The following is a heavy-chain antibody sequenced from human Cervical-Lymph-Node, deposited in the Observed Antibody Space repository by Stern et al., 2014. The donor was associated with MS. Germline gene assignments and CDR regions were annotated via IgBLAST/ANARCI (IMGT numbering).Heavy chain of an antibody. CDR1: GFTFSDSF. CDR3: AKHADSAGGA. CDR2: IRNKGSSYTT. Sequence: EVQLVESGGGLVQPGGSLRLSCEASGFTFSDSFMDWVRQAPGKGLEWVGRIRNKGSSYTTQYVASVEGRFTISRDDSKNSVFLQMNSLKTEATAVYYFAKHADSAGGAWGQGTLVTVSS. D-gene: IGHD3-10*01. J-gene: IGHJ5*02. V-gene: IGHV3-72*01.